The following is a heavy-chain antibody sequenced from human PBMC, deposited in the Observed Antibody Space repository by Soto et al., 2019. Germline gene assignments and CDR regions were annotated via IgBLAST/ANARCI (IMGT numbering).Heavy chain of an antibody. J-gene: IGHJ4*01. CDR1: GFTFSDHY. CDR2: SRNKANSYTT. V-gene: IGHV3-72*01. CDR3: ARQSPHSGTYFFDY. D-gene: IGHD1-26*01. Sequence: GGSLRLSCTVSGFTFSDHYMDWVRQAPGRGLEWVGRSRNKANSYTTEYAASVEGRSTISRDDSKNSLFLQMSSLKTEDTAVYFSARQSPHSGTYFFDYWGRGTLVTVSS.